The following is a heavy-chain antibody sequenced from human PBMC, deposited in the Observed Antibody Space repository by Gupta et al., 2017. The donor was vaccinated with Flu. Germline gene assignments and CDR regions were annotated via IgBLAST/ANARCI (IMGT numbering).Heavy chain of an antibody. J-gene: IGHJ3*02. D-gene: IGHD3-10*01. CDR2: IKSKTDGGTT. CDR1: GFTFSNAW. Sequence: EVQLVASAGGLVKPGGSLRLSCAASGFTFSNAWMSWVRQAPGKGLEWVGRIKSKTDGGTTDYAAPVKGRFTISRDDSKNTLYLQRNSLKTEDTAGYYCTTDRVRGYALDIWGQGARGTVSS. V-gene: IGHV3-15*01. CDR3: TTDRVRGYALDI.